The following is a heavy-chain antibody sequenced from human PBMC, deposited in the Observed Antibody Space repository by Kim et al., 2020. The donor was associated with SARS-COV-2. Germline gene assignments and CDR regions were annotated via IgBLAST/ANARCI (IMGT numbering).Heavy chain of an antibody. Sequence: GGSLRLSCAASGFTFSSYWMSWVRQAPGKGLEWVANIKQDGSEKYYVDSVKGRFTISRDNAKNSLYLQMNSLRAEDTAVYYCAREGTGYYNYYYYYYGMDVRGQGTTVTVSS. CDR1: GFTFSSYW. J-gene: IGHJ6*02. CDR3: AREGTGYYNYYYYYYGMDV. D-gene: IGHD3-9*01. CDR2: IKQDGSEK. V-gene: IGHV3-7*03.